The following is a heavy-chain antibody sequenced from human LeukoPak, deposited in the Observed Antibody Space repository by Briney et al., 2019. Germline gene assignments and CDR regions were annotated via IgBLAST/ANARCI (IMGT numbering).Heavy chain of an antibody. CDR2: ITSSSSII. Sequence: GGSLRLSRAASGFTFSSYSMNWVRQAPGKRLWWVSCITSSSSIIYYGDSVKGRFTVSRDNAENSLYLQMNSLRADDTAVYFCASDPPWEDDAFDIWGQGTMVTVSS. CDR3: ASDPPWEDDAFDI. J-gene: IGHJ3*02. D-gene: IGHD1-26*01. V-gene: IGHV3-48*01. CDR1: GFTFSSYS.